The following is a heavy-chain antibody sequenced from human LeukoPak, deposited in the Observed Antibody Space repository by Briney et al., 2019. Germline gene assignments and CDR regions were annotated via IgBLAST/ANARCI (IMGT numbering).Heavy chain of an antibody. CDR3: ARVGMATRHAFDI. CDR2: ISSSSSTI. J-gene: IGHJ3*02. V-gene: IGHV3-48*01. D-gene: IGHD5-24*01. Sequence: PGGSLRLSCAASGFTVSSNYMNWVRQAPGKGLEWVSYISSSSSTIYYADSVKGRFTISRDNAKNSLYLQMNSLRAEDTAVYYCARVGMATRHAFDIWGQGTMVTVSS. CDR1: GFTVSSNY.